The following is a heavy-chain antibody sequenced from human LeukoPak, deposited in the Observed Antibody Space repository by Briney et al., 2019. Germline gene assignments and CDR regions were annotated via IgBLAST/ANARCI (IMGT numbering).Heavy chain of an antibody. CDR1: GYSFTSYW. D-gene: IGHD6-13*01. CDR2: IYFGDSHT. Sequence: GESLKISCKGSGYSFTSYWIGWVRQMPGKGLEWMGIIYFGDSHTRYSPSFQGQVTISADKSISTAYLQWSSLKASDTAIYYCARSAGSSSSWEFDYWGQGTLVTVSS. J-gene: IGHJ4*02. V-gene: IGHV5-51*01. CDR3: ARSAGSSSSWEFDY.